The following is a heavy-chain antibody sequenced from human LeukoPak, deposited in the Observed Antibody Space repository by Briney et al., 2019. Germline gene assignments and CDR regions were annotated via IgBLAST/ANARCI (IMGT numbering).Heavy chain of an antibody. V-gene: IGHV1-2*06. CDR3: ARLWGYYDSSGYPHAFDI. CDR1: GYTFTGYY. D-gene: IGHD3-22*01. CDR2: INPNSGGT. Sequence: ASVKVSCKASGYTFTGYYMHWVRQAPGQGLEWMGRINPNSGGTNYAQKFQGRVTMTRDTSISTAYMELIRLSADDTPVYYCARLWGYYDSSGYPHAFDIWGQGTMVTVSS. J-gene: IGHJ3*02.